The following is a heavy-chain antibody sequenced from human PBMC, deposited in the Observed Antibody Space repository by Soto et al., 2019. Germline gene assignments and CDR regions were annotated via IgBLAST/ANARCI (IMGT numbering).Heavy chain of an antibody. CDR2: INPNSGDT. V-gene: IGHV1-2*02. Sequence: ASVKVSCKASAYTFTDYYMHWVRQAPGQGLEWMGWINPNSGDTNYAQNLRGRVTMTRDASISSAYMELTSLTSDDTAVYYCARDCSSTSCYEGNYYYGMAVWG. D-gene: IGHD2-2*01. CDR3: ARDCSSTSCYEGNYYYGMAV. J-gene: IGHJ6*02. CDR1: AYTFTDYY.